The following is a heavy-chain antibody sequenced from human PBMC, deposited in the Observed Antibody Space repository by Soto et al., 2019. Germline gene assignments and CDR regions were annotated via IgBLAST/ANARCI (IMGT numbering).Heavy chain of an antibody. CDR2: ISGSGGST. V-gene: IGHV3-23*01. Sequence: GGSLRLSCAASGFTFSSYAMSWVRQAPGKGLEWVSAISGSGGSTYYADSVKGRFTISRDNSKNTLYLQMNSLRAEDTAVYYCAKGMRYCSSTSCRGYSGYDRTFDYWGQGTLVTVSS. CDR3: AKGMRYCSSTSCRGYSGYDRTFDY. J-gene: IGHJ4*02. CDR1: GFTFSSYA. D-gene: IGHD2-2*01.